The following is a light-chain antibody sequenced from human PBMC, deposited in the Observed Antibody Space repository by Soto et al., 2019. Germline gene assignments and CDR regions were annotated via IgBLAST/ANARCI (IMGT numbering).Light chain of an antibody. J-gene: IGLJ1*01. CDR3: QSYDSSLSGYV. Sequence: QSVRSQPPSVSGAPGQRVTISCTGSSSNNGAGYDVHWYQQLPGTAPKLLIYGNSNRPSGVPDRFSGSKSGTSASLAITGLQAEDEADYYCQSYDSSLSGYVFGTGTKLTVL. CDR1: SSNNGAGYD. CDR2: GNS. V-gene: IGLV1-40*01.